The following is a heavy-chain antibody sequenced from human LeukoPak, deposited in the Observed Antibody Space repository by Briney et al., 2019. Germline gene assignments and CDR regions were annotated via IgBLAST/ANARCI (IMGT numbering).Heavy chain of an antibody. CDR3: ARDIPYSGSYPAAFDI. CDR2: ITPIFGTA. V-gene: IGHV1-69*05. Sequence: SVKVFCKASGGTFSSYAISWVRQAPGQGLEWMGGITPIFGTANYAQKFQGRVTITTDESTSTAYMELSSLRSEDTAVYYCARDIPYSGSYPAAFDIWGQGTMVTVSS. CDR1: GGTFSSYA. J-gene: IGHJ3*02. D-gene: IGHD1-26*01.